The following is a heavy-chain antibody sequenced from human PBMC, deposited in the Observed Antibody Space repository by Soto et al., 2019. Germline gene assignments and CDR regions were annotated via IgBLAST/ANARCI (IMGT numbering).Heavy chain of an antibody. V-gene: IGHV3-74*01. Sequence: GSLRLSCEAFGFVFTTFWMHWVRHVPGKGLVWVARIDTSGHSTNYAESVKGRFTISRDNAKNTVSLQMNSLRVEDTGVYYCAKDSWYFDLWSQGSQVTVSS. J-gene: IGHJ4*02. CDR1: GFVFTTFW. D-gene: IGHD6-13*01. CDR3: AKDSWYFDL. CDR2: IDTSGHST.